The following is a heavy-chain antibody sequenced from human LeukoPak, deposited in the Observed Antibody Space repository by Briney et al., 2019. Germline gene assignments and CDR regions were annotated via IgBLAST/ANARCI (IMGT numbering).Heavy chain of an antibody. J-gene: IGHJ4*02. CDR2: IIPIFGTA. V-gene: IGHV1-69*01. Sequence: SSVKVSCKASGGTFSSYAISWLRQAPGQGLEWMGGIIPIFGTANYAQKFQGRVTITADESTSTAYMELSSLRSEDTAVYYCARERRVGRFLDSAYYFDYWGQGTLVTVSS. CDR1: GGTFSSYA. CDR3: ARERRVGRFLDSAYYFDY. D-gene: IGHD3/OR15-3a*01.